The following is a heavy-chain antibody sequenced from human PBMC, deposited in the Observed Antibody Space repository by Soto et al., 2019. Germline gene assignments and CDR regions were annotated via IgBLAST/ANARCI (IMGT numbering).Heavy chain of an antibody. CDR3: AFVVRRSHRELFDY. CDR1: GFTFTSSA. CDR2: IVVGSGNT. Sequence: GASVKVSCKASGFTFTSSAVQWVRQARGQRLEWIGWIVVGSGNTNYAQKFQERVTITRDMSTSTAYMELSSLRSEDTAVYYCAFVVRRSHRELFDYWCQAILVSVS. D-gene: IGHD2-2*01. V-gene: IGHV1-58*01. J-gene: IGHJ4*02.